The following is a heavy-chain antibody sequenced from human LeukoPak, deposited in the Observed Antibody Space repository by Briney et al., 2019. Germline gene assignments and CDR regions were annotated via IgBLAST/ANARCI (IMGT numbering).Heavy chain of an antibody. V-gene: IGHV3-23*01. J-gene: IGHJ4*02. CDR2: ISGSGGST. CDR1: GFTFSSYA. Sequence: TGGSLGLSCAASGFTFSSYAMSWVRQAPGKGLEWVSAISGSGGSTYYADSVKGRFTISRDNSKNTLYLQMNSLRAEDTAVYYCAKFLWFGESHFDYWGQGTLVTVSS. CDR3: AKFLWFGESHFDY. D-gene: IGHD3-10*01.